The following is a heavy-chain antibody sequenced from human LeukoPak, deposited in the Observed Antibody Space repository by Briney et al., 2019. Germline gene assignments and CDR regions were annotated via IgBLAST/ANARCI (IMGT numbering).Heavy chain of an antibody. D-gene: IGHD3-16*02. J-gene: IGHJ3*01. CDR3: ARDSGYQSDAFDL. Sequence: GASVKDSCKASGYTFASSGISWVRPAPGQGLEWLGWSSAYTDNTDYAQKLQGRVTMTTDTSTSTAFMEVRSIRCDDTAVYYCARDSGYQSDAFDLWGQGALVTVSS. CDR2: SSAYTDNT. V-gene: IGHV1-18*01. CDR1: GYTFASSG.